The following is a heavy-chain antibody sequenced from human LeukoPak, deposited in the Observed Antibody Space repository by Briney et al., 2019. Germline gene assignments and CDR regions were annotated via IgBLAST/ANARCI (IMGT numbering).Heavy chain of an antibody. CDR2: IFYSGTI. V-gene: IGHV4-39*07. Sequence: PSETLSLTCIVSGGSITNKNYYWGWLRQPPGKRLEWIASIFYSGTIFYNPSLKSRVTISVDTSKNQFSLKLNSVTAADTAVYFCAREFGSGSYYSDVKWFDPWGQGTLVTVSS. CDR1: GGSITNKNYY. CDR3: AREFGSGSYYSDVKWFDP. J-gene: IGHJ5*02. D-gene: IGHD3-10*01.